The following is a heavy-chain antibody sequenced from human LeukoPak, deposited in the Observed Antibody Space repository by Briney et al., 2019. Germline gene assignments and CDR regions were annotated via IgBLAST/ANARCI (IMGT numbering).Heavy chain of an antibody. CDR1: GGSFSGYY. V-gene: IGHV4-34*01. Sequence: SETLSLTCAVYGGSFSGYYWSWIRQPPGKGLEWIGEINHSGSTNYNPSLKSRVTISVDTSKNQFSLKLSSVTAADTAVYYCARVLQTWYYFDYWGQGTLVTVSS. CDR3: ARVLQTWYYFDY. J-gene: IGHJ4*02. CDR2: INHSGST.